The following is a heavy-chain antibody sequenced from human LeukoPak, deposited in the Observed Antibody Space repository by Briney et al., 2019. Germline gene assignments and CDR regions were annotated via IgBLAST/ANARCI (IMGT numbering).Heavy chain of an antibody. CDR1: GFTFDDYA. CDR3: AKSDEVQQLVAGMDV. Sequence: GGSLRHTCASSGFTFDDYAMHGVRQAPGKGLEWVSLISGDGGSRYYADSVKGRFTISRDNSKTSLYLQMNSLRTEDTALYYCAKSDEVQQLVAGMDVWGQGTTVTVSS. D-gene: IGHD6-13*01. V-gene: IGHV3-43*02. CDR2: ISGDGGSR. J-gene: IGHJ6*01.